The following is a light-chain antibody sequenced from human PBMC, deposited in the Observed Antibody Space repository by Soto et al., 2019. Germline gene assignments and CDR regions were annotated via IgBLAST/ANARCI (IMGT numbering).Light chain of an antibody. CDR3: SSYRSSSTWV. V-gene: IGLV2-14*01. CDR1: SSDVGGYNY. CDR2: AVS. Sequence: QSALTQPASVSGSPGQSIIISCIGSSSDVGGYNYVSWYQQYPGKAPKVMIYAVSNRPSGVSDRFSGSKSGNTASLTISGLQAEDEADYYCSSYRSSSTWVFGGGTKLTVL. J-gene: IGLJ3*02.